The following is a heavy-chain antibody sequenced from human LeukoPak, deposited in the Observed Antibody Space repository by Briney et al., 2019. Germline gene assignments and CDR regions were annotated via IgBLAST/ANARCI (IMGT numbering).Heavy chain of an antibody. J-gene: IGHJ4*02. Sequence: SETLSLTCSVSGDSISSSTNYWGWICQSPGKGLEWIGNFYFSGSTSYNLSLKSRVTISVDTSKNQFSLRLSSVTAADTAVYYCARHLRSLGTTRSFDYWGQGTLVTVSS. D-gene: IGHD5-12*01. CDR3: ARHLRSLGTTRSFDY. CDR1: GDSISSSTNY. V-gene: IGHV4-39*01. CDR2: FYFSGST.